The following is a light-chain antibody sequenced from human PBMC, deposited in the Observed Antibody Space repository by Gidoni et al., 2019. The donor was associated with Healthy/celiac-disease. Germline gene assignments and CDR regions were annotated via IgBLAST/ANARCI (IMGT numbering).Light chain of an antibody. CDR1: QSISSY. CDR3: QQSYSTPRT. J-gene: IGKJ1*01. CDR2: AAS. Sequence: DIQMTQSPSSLSASVGDRVTITCRASQSISSYLNLYQQKPGKAPKLLIYAASSLQSGVPSRFSGSGSGTDFTLTISRMQPEDFATYECQQSYSTPRTCGQGTKVESK. V-gene: IGKV1-39*01.